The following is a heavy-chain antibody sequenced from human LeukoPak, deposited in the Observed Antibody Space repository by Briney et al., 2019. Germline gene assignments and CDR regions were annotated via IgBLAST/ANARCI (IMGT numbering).Heavy chain of an antibody. Sequence: PSETLSLTCTVSGGSISSYYWSWIRQSPGKGLEWMGYIQYSGSTNRNPSLKSRVTISVDTSENQFSLKLSSVTAADTAVYYCASLIYDSSGYYFDKWGQGTLVTVSS. CDR1: GGSISSYY. CDR2: IQYSGST. CDR3: ASLIYDSSGYYFDK. D-gene: IGHD3-22*01. J-gene: IGHJ4*02. V-gene: IGHV4-59*08.